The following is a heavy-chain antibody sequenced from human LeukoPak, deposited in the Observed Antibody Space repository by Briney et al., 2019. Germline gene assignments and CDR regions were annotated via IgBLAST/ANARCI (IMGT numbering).Heavy chain of an antibody. D-gene: IGHD3-16*01. CDR2: IIPIFGTA. CDR3: TRGNTTRGGDYGMDV. CDR1: GGTFSSYA. V-gene: IGHV1-69*06. Sequence: SVKVSCKASGGTFSSYAISWVRQAPGQGLEWMGGIIPIFGTANYAQKFQGRVTITADKSTSTAYMELSSLRSEDTAVYYCTRGNTTRGGDYGMDVWGKGTTVTVSS. J-gene: IGHJ6*04.